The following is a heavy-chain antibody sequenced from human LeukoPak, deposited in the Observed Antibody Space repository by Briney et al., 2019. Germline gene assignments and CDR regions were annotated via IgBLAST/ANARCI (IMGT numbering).Heavy chain of an antibody. CDR3: ATQGIYSSGWYGAFDI. Sequence: SETLSLTCTVSGGSISSSSYYWGWIRQPPGTGLEWIGSIYYSGSTNYNPSLKSRVTISVDTSKNQFSLKLSSVTAADTALYYCATQGIYSSGWYGAFDIWGQGTMVTVSS. D-gene: IGHD6-19*01. V-gene: IGHV4-39*07. J-gene: IGHJ3*02. CDR1: GGSISSSSYY. CDR2: IYYSGST.